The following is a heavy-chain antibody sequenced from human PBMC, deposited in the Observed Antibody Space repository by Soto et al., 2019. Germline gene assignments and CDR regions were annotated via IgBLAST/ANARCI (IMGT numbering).Heavy chain of an antibody. Sequence: SETLSLTCAVYGGSFSGYYWSWIRQPPGKGLEWIGKINHSGSTNYNPSLKSRVTISVDTSKNQFSLKLSSVTAADTAVYYCARILIVVVPAAGSGMDVWGQGTTVTVSS. D-gene: IGHD2-2*01. J-gene: IGHJ6*02. V-gene: IGHV4-34*01. CDR2: INHSGST. CDR1: GGSFSGYY. CDR3: ARILIVVVPAAGSGMDV.